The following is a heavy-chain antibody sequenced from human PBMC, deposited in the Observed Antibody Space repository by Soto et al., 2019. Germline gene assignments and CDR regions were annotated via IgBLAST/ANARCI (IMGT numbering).Heavy chain of an antibody. V-gene: IGHV3-30*18. J-gene: IGHJ4*02. D-gene: IGHD3-22*01. CDR3: AKAGGGDSSGYFNFDY. Sequence: GGSLRLSCAASGFTFSSYGMHWVRQAPGKGLEWVAVISYDGSNKYYADSVKGRFTISRDNSKNTLYLQMNSLRAEDTAVYYCAKAGGGDSSGYFNFDYWGQGTLVTVSS. CDR2: ISYDGSNK. CDR1: GFTFSSYG.